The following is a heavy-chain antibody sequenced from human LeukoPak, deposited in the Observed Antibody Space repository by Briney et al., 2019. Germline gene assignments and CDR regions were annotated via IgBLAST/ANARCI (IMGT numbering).Heavy chain of an antibody. J-gene: IGHJ4*02. CDR3: AKAYYGSGSDLDY. Sequence: PGGSLRLSRVASGFNIMIYNMHWVRQAPGRGLEWVSSISSRSTDIFYADSVKGRFTISRDNSKNTLYLQMNSLRAEDTAVYYCAKAYYGSGSDLDYWGQGTLVTVSS. D-gene: IGHD3-10*01. CDR1: GFNIMIYN. CDR2: ISSRSTDI. V-gene: IGHV3-21*04.